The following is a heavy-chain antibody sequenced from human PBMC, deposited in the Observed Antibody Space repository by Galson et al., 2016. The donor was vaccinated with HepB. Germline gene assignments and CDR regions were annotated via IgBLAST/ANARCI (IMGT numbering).Heavy chain of an antibody. D-gene: IGHD3-22*01. CDR3: ARAPFYYDSSTTDS. V-gene: IGHV3-53*01. CDR1: GFTVSSNY. CDR2: IYSGGTT. Sequence: SLRLSCAASGFTVSSNYMSWVRQAPGKGLEWVSVIYSGGTTYYADSVKGRFTISRDNSKDTVYLQMNSLRAEDTAVYYCARAPFYYDSSTTDSWGQGTLVTFSS. J-gene: IGHJ4*02.